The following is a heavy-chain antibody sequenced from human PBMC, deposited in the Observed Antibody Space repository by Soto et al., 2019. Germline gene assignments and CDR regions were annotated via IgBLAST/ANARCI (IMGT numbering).Heavy chain of an antibody. CDR1: GGSISSSSYY. CDR2: IYYSGST. J-gene: IGHJ5*02. D-gene: IGHD3-3*02. V-gene: IGHV4-39*01. CDR3: ASPKIAFYNWFDP. Sequence: SETLSLTCTVSGGSISSSSYYWGWIRQPPGKGLELIGSIYYSGSTYYNPSLKSRVTISVDTSNNQFSLKLSSLTAADTALYYCASPKIAFYNWFDPWGQGTLVTVS.